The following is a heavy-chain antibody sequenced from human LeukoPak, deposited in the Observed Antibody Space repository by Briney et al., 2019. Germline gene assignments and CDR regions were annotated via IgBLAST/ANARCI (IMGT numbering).Heavy chain of an antibody. CDR3: AKVGYCSSTSCLGNWFDP. V-gene: IGHV3-48*01. Sequence: GGSLRLSCAASGFTFSGYSMNWVRQAPGKGLEWVSYISSSSSTIYYADSVKGRFTISRDNAKNSLYLQMNSLRAEDTAVYYCAKVGYCSSTSCLGNWFDPWGQGTLVTVSS. J-gene: IGHJ5*02. D-gene: IGHD2-2*01. CDR1: GFTFSGYS. CDR2: ISSSSSTI.